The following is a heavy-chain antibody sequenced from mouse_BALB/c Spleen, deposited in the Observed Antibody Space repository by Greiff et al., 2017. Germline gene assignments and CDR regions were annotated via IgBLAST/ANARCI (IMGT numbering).Heavy chain of an antibody. CDR2: ISSGGSYT. V-gene: IGHV5-6*01. Sequence: EVHLVESGGDLVKPGGSLKLSCAASGFTFSSYGMSWVRQTPDKRLEWVATISSGGSYTYYPDSVKGRFTISRDNAKNTLYLQMSSLKSEDTAMYYCARRGTTVVALYYYAMDYWGQGTSVTVSS. CDR1: GFTFSSYG. D-gene: IGHD1-1*01. J-gene: IGHJ4*01. CDR3: ARRGTTVVALYYYAMDY.